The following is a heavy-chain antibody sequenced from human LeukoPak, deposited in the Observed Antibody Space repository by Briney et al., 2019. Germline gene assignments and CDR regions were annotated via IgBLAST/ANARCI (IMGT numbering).Heavy chain of an antibody. D-gene: IGHD3-10*01. CDR2: INPNSGGT. CDR1: GYTFTGYY. Sequence: GASVKVSCKASGYTFTGYYMHWVRQAPGQGLEWMGRINPNSGGTNYAQKFQGRVTMTRDTSISTAYMELSRLRSDDTAVYYCARDLIYGLGSFYYFDYWGQGTLVTVSS. J-gene: IGHJ4*02. CDR3: ARDLIYGLGSFYYFDY. V-gene: IGHV1-2*06.